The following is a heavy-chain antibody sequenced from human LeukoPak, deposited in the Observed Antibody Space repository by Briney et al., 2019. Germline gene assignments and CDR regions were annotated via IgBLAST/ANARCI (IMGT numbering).Heavy chain of an antibody. CDR1: GFTFSSYG. D-gene: IGHD1-26*01. Sequence: GGSLRLSCAASGFTFSSYGMHWVRQAPGKGLEWVAVISYDGSNKYYADSAKGRFTISRDNSKNTLYLQMNSLRAEDTAMYYCARDQTPRDSGSYGFDYWGQGTLVTVSS. J-gene: IGHJ4*02. CDR2: ISYDGSNK. V-gene: IGHV3-30*03. CDR3: ARDQTPRDSGSYGFDY.